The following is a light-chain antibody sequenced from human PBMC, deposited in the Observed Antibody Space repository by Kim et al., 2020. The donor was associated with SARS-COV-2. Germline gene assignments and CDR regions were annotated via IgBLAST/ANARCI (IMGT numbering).Light chain of an antibody. V-gene: IGKV4-1*01. CDR2: WAS. J-gene: IGKJ4*01. Sequence: ATINCKSSQCVIYRSNNKNHSAWSQQKPGQPPTLLVYWASTREAGVPDRFSGSGSGTDFTLTISSLQAEDVAVYYCQQYFTTPPTFGGGTKVDIK. CDR3: QQYFTTPPT. CDR1: QCVIYRSNNKNH.